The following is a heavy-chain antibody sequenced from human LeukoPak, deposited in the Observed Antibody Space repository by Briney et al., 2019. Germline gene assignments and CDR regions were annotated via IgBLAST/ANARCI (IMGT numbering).Heavy chain of an antibody. V-gene: IGHV3-23*01. Sequence: GGSLRLSCTASGFTLSSYEMSWIRQAPGKGLEWVSSIDYSGGSTHYADSVMGRFTISRDNSKNTLYLQLNSLSADDTAVYYCAKRYSDGGFDPWGQGTLVTVSS. CDR1: GFTLSSYE. D-gene: IGHD3-10*01. J-gene: IGHJ5*02. CDR2: IDYSGGST. CDR3: AKRYSDGGFDP.